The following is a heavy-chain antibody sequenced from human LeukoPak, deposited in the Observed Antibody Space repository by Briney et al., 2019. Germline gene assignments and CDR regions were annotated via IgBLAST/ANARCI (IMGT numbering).Heavy chain of an antibody. J-gene: IGHJ4*02. V-gene: IGHV4-61*02. Sequence: SETLSLTCTVSGGSISSGSYYWSWIRQPAGKGLEWIGRIYTSGSTNYNPSLKSRVTISVDTSKNQFSLKLSSVTAADTAVYYCARVTRAVVGTDYWGQGTLVTVSS. CDR3: ARVTRAVVGTDY. CDR1: GGSISSGSYY. CDR2: IYTSGST. D-gene: IGHD6-19*01.